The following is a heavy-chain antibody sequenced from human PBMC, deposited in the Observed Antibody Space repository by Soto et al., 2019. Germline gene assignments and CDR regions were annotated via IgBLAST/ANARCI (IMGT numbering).Heavy chain of an antibody. J-gene: IGHJ4*02. Sequence: SVKVSCKASGGTFSSYAISWVRQAPGQGLEWMGGIIPIFGTANYAQKFQGRVTITADESTSTAYMELSSLRSEDTAVYYCARTPILTYYYDSSGYYFGYWGQGTLVTVSS. V-gene: IGHV1-69*13. CDR2: IIPIFGTA. CDR3: ARTPILTYYYDSSGYYFGY. D-gene: IGHD3-22*01. CDR1: GGTFSSYA.